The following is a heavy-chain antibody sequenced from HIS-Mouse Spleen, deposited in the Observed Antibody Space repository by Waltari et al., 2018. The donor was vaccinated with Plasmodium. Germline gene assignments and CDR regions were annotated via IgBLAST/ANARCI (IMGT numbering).Heavy chain of an antibody. CDR1: GLPVGSNY. D-gene: IGHD6-6*01. CDR2: SSGGGST. J-gene: IGHJ3*02. CDR3: ARGMKSSSSALEI. V-gene: IGHV3-53*01. Sequence: EVQLVESGGGLIQPGGSLRISCAASGLPVGSNYMSWVRQAPRQGLGRVLCSSGGGSTYYADSVKCRFNISRDNSKYTLHLQMNSLGAEDAAVYYCARGMKSSSSALEIWGQGTMVTVSS.